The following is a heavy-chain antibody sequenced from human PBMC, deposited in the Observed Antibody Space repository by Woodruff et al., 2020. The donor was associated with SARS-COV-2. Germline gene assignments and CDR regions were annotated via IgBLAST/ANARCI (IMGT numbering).Heavy chain of an antibody. J-gene: IGHJ4*02. V-gene: IGHV3-23*01. CDR3: AKGAAAAGTYTPLDY. D-gene: IGHD6-13*01. Sequence: FTISRDNSKNTLYLQMNSLRAEDTAVYYCAKGAAAAGTYTPLDYWGQGTLVTVSS.